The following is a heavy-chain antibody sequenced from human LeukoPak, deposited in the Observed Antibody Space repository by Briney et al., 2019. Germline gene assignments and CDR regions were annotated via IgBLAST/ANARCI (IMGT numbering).Heavy chain of an antibody. D-gene: IGHD3-16*01. J-gene: IGHJ4*02. CDR2: IYSSGST. Sequence: SETLSLTCTVSGGSITTYYWSWIRQPPGKGLEWVGYIYSSGSTTYNPSLKSRVTISVDTSKNQFSLKLTSVTAADTAVYYCARGGLNLDSWGQGTLVTVSS. CDR1: GGSITTYY. CDR3: ARGGLNLDS. V-gene: IGHV4-59*01.